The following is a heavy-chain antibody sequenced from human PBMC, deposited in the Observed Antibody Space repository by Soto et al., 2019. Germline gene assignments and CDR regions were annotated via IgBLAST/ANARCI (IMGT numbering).Heavy chain of an antibody. CDR3: ARVPPRYGSGGSCYSFGRFAFDI. Sequence: QVQLQESGPGLVKPSQTLSLTCTVSGGSISSGGYYWSWIRQHPGKGLEWIGYIYYSGSTYYNPSLKSRVTISVDTSKNQFSLKLSSVTAADTAVYYCARVPPRYGSGGSCYSFGRFAFDIWGQGTMVTVSS. D-gene: IGHD2-15*01. J-gene: IGHJ3*02. V-gene: IGHV4-31*03. CDR2: IYYSGST. CDR1: GGSISSGGYY.